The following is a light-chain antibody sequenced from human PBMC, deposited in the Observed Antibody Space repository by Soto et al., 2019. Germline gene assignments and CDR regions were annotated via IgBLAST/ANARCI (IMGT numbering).Light chain of an antibody. V-gene: IGKV1-5*01. J-gene: IGKJ1*01. CDR1: QSISRS. Sequence: DIQMTQSPSTLSASVGDRVTITCRASQSISRSLAWYQQKPGRAPKLLIFDASSLESGVPSRFGGSGFGTEFTLTISSLQPDDFATYYCLQANNYPWTFGLGTKVDI. CDR2: DAS. CDR3: LQANNYPWT.